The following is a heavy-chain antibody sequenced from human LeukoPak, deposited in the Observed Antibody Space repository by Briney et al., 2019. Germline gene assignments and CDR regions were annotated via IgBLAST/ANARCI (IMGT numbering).Heavy chain of an antibody. J-gene: IGHJ4*02. D-gene: IGHD3-22*01. V-gene: IGHV1-46*01. CDR1: GYTFTSYY. CDR3: ARDLDYYDSSGTLDY. CDR2: INPSGGST. Sequence: ASVKVSCKASGYTFTSYYMHWVRQAPGQGLEWMGIINPSGGSTSYAQKFQGRVTMTRDTSTSTVYMELSSLRSEETAVYYCARDLDYYDSSGTLDYWGQGTLVTASS.